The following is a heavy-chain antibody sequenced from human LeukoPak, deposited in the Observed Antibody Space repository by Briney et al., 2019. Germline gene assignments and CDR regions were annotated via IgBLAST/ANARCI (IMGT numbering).Heavy chain of an antibody. D-gene: IGHD3-10*01. CDR2: IYHSGIT. J-gene: IGHJ3*02. CDR3: ARRGGSADAFDI. V-gene: IGHV4-30-2*01. CDR1: GGSISSGDYS. Sequence: SETLSLTCAVSGGSISSGDYSWSWIRQPPGKGLEWIGYIYHSGITYYNPSLKIQVTISVDRSKNQFALKLRSATGADTPVYFCARRGGSADAFDIWAQGTMVTVSS.